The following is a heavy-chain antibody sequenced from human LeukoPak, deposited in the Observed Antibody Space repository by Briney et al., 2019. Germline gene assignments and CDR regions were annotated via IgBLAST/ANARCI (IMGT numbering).Heavy chain of an antibody. V-gene: IGHV3-7*01. D-gene: IGHD1-1*01. J-gene: IGHJ4*02. Sequence: PGGSLRLSCAASGFTFSNYWMSWVRQAPGKGLEWVANIKHDGSEKYYVDSVKGRFTISRDNAKTSLYLQMNSLRAEDTAMYYCARGVPTGIDYFDYWGQGTLVTVSS. CDR1: GFTFSNYW. CDR3: ARGVPTGIDYFDY. CDR2: IKHDGSEK.